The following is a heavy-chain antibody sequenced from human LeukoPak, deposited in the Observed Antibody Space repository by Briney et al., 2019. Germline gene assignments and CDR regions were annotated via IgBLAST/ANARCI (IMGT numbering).Heavy chain of an antibody. J-gene: IGHJ4*02. D-gene: IGHD3-9*01. CDR1: GGSISSYY. CDR3: ARLMAGYSHYYFDY. Sequence: SETLSLTCTVSGGSISSYYWSWIRQPPGKGLEWIGYIYYSGSTNYNPSLKSRVTISVDTSKNQFSLKLSSVTAADTAAYYCARLMAGYSHYYFDYWGQGTLVTVSS. V-gene: IGHV4-59*08. CDR2: IYYSGST.